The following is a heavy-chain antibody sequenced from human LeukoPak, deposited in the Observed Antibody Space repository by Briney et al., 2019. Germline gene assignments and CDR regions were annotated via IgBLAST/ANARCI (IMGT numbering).Heavy chain of an antibody. V-gene: IGHV3-7*01. D-gene: IGHD3-22*01. CDR1: GFTFSSYW. CDR3: ARATEDSSGYYDYYFDY. Sequence: GGSLRLSCAASGFTFSSYWMSWVRQAPGKGLEWVANIKQDGSEKYYVDSVKGRFTISRDNAKNSLYLQMNSLRAEDTAVYYCARATEDSSGYYDYYFDYWGQGTLVTVSS. J-gene: IGHJ4*02. CDR2: IKQDGSEK.